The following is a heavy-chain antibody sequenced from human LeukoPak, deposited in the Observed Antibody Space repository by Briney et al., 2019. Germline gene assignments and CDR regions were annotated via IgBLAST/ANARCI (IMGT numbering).Heavy chain of an antibody. CDR2: ISSSSSTI. V-gene: IGHV3-48*02. CDR1: GFTFSSYS. J-gene: IGHJ4*02. CDR3: ATEYSSSWYYFDY. D-gene: IGHD6-13*01. Sequence: GSLRLSCAASGFTFSSYSMNWVRQAPGKGLEWVSYISSSSSTIYYADSVKGRFTISRDNAKNSLYLQMNSLRDEDTAVYYCATEYSSSWYYFDYWGQGTLVTVSS.